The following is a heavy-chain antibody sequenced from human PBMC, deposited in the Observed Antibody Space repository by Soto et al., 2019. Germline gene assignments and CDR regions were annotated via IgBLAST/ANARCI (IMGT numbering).Heavy chain of an antibody. Sequence: QGQLVQSGAEVKKSGAAVKVSCKASGFVFSSYGINWVRQAPGQGLEWMGWISSSNGTKYAQKFQGRVTMTTATPTTTPSLELRGPKPTATAAYYCARDLRGSCRSANCYGDFDYWGQGTL. CDR2: ISSSNGT. J-gene: IGHJ4*02. D-gene: IGHD2-2*01. CDR3: ARDLRGSCRSANCYGDFDY. V-gene: IGHV1-18*04. CDR1: GFVFSSYG.